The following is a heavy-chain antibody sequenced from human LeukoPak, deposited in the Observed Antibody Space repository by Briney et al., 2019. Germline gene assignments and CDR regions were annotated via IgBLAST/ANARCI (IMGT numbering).Heavy chain of an antibody. CDR1: GFTLSSYW. V-gene: IGHV3-74*01. Sequence: PGGSLRLSCAASGFTLSSYWMHWVRQAPGKGLVWVSRINRDGSSANYADSVRGRFTISRDNAKNTLYLQMDSLRAEDTAVYYCAKRAYGSGTEYYYFYYMDVWGKGTTVTVSS. D-gene: IGHD3-10*01. CDR3: AKRAYGSGTEYYYFYYMDV. J-gene: IGHJ6*03. CDR2: INRDGSSA.